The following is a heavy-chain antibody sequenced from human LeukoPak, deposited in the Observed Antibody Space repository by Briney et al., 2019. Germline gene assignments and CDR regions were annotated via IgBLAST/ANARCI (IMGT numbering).Heavy chain of an antibody. V-gene: IGHV3-23*01. CDR2: ISDNGGST. CDR1: GFIFSSSG. CDR3: AKGAYYDL. Sequence: GGSLRLSCAASGFIFSSSGMSWVRQAPGKGLEWVSTISDNGGSTYYPDSVKGRFTISRDNSKNTLYLQMNSLRAEDTAVYYCAKGAYYDLWGQGTLVTVSS. J-gene: IGHJ4*02. D-gene: IGHD3-22*01.